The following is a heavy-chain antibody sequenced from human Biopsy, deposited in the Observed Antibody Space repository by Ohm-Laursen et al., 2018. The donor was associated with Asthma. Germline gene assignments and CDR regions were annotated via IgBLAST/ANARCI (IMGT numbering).Heavy chain of an antibody. CDR2: HDHEEGGT. Sequence: SVKVSCKTSGYSLTDLSMHWVRQAPGQGLVWMGGHDHEEGGTVNARRFQGRVTMTEDTSTDTAYMELSSLSSDDTAVYYCASDFPKDYVRYNFQFWGQGTLVTVSS. CDR3: ASDFPKDYVRYNFQF. V-gene: IGHV1-24*01. CDR1: GYSLTDLS. J-gene: IGHJ4*02. D-gene: IGHD4-17*01.